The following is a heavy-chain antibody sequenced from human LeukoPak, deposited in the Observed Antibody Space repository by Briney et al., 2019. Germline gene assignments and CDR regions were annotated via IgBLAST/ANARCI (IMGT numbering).Heavy chain of an antibody. J-gene: IGHJ4*02. CDR2: ISAYNGNT. Sequence: RASVKVSCTASGYTFTSYGISWVRQAPGQGLEWMGWISAYNGNTNYAQKLQGRVTMTTDTSTSTAYMELRSLRSDDTAVYYCARGSLSDYGDYGVFDYWGQGTLVTVSS. CDR1: GYTFTSYG. D-gene: IGHD4-17*01. CDR3: ARGSLSDYGDYGVFDY. V-gene: IGHV1-18*01.